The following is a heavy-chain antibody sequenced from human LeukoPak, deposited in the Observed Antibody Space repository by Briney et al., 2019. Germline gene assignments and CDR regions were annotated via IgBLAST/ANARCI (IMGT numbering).Heavy chain of an antibody. Sequence: SETLSLTCTVSGGSISSYYWGWIRQPPGKGLEWIGYIYYSGSTNYNPSLKSRVTISVDTSKNQFSLKLSSVTAADTAVYYCAREGDGYSNWFDPWGQGTLVTVSS. CDR1: GGSISSYY. J-gene: IGHJ5*02. CDR2: IYYSGST. CDR3: AREGDGYSNWFDP. V-gene: IGHV4-59*01. D-gene: IGHD2-21*01.